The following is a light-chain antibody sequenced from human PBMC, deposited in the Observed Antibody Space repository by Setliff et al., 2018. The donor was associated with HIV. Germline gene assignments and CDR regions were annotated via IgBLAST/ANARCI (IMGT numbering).Light chain of an antibody. J-gene: IGLJ1*01. CDR3: TSYTINTLYV. CDR2: GVS. CDR1: SDDIGRYYY. Sequence: QSALTQPASVSGSPGQAITISCTGTSDDIGRYYYVSWYQQLPGKAPKLIMYGVSHRPSGVSTRFSGSKSGDTASLTISGLQAEDEAHYYCTSYTINTLYVFGSGTKVTVL. V-gene: IGLV2-14*03.